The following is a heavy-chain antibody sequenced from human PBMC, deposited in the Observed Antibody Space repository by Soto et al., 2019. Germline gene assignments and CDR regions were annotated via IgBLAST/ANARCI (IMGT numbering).Heavy chain of an antibody. J-gene: IGHJ5*02. V-gene: IGHV4-39*01. D-gene: IGHD2-15*01. Sequence: PSETLSLTCTVSGGSISSSSYYWGWIRQPPGKGLEWIGSIYYSGSTYYNPSLKSRVTISVDTSKNQFSLKLSSVTAADTAVYYCARHAPQEVVVVAESGLNWFDPWGQGTLVTVSS. CDR1: GGSISSSSYY. CDR2: IYYSGST. CDR3: ARHAPQEVVVVAESGLNWFDP.